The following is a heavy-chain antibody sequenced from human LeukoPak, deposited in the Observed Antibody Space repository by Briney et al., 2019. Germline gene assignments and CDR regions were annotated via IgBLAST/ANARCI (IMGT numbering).Heavy chain of an antibody. V-gene: IGHV3-13*01. CDR2: IGTAGDT. Sequence: GGSLRLSCAASGFTFSSYDMHWVRQATGKGLEWVSAIGTAGDTYYPGSVKGRFTISRENAKNSLYLQMNSLRAGDTAVYYCARVTYYYGMDVWGQGTTVTVSS. D-gene: IGHD3-16*01. CDR1: GFTFSSYD. J-gene: IGHJ6*02. CDR3: ARVTYYYGMDV.